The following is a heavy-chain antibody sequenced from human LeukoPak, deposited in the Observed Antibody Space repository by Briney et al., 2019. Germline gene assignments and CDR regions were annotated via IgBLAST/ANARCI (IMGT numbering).Heavy chain of an antibody. J-gene: IGHJ4*02. D-gene: IGHD3-3*02. CDR3: ARNEHSHHYDY. Sequence: SETLSLTCTVSGGAITSSGFYWGWVRQPPGKGKEWIGSIFYSGSTYYNPSLNSRVTISADTSKNQSFLRLSSVTAADTAVYYCARNEHSHHYDYWGQGTLVTVSS. CDR1: GGAITSSGFY. V-gene: IGHV4-39*01. CDR2: IFYSGST.